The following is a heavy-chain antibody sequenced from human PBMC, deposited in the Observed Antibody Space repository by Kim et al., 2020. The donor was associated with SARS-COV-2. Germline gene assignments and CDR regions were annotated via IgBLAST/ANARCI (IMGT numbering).Heavy chain of an antibody. CDR3: AKVGVRERTGGADY. CDR1: EFTFSAYA. J-gene: IGHJ4*02. V-gene: IGHV3-23*01. Sequence: GGSLRLSCTASEFTFSAYATYWVRQAPGEGLEWVSAIGDGSSGTTYADSVKGRFTISRDDSKNTLYLQMNSLRAEDTAAYYCAKVGVRERTGGADYWGQGPLVTVSS. D-gene: IGHD1-1*01. CDR2: IGDGSSGT.